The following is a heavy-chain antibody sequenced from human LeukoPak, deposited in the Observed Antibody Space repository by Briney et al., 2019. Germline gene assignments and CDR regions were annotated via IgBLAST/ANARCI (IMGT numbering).Heavy chain of an antibody. Sequence: PGGSLRLSRAASGFTFSSYSMNWVRQAPGKGLEWVSYISSSSSTIYYADSVKGRFTISRDNAKNSLYLQMNSLRAEDTAVYYCAREAGAVALDYWGQGTLVTVSS. CDR3: AREAGAVALDY. CDR1: GFTFSSYS. V-gene: IGHV3-48*01. CDR2: ISSSSSTI. J-gene: IGHJ4*02. D-gene: IGHD6-19*01.